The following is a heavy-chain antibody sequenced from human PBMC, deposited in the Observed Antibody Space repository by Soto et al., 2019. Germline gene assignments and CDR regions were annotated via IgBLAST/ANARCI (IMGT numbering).Heavy chain of an antibody. J-gene: IGHJ6*03. V-gene: IGHV1-18*01. Sequence: GASVKVSCKASGYTFTSYGISWVRQAPGQGLEWMGWISAYNGNTNYAQKLQGRVTMTTDTSTSTAYMELRSLRSDDTAVYYCASRAGYCSSTSCYKYYYMDVWGKGTTVTVSS. CDR3: ASRAGYCSSTSCYKYYYMDV. CDR2: ISAYNGNT. CDR1: GYTFTSYG. D-gene: IGHD2-2*02.